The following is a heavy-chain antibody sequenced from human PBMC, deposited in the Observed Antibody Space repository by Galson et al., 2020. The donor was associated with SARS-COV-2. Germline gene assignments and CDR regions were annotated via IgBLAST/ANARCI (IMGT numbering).Heavy chain of an antibody. V-gene: IGHV1-3*01. D-gene: IGHD6-13*01. CDR1: GYDFINYV. J-gene: IGHJ4*02. CDR3: ARALHSSSWSIHQYFFDY. CDR2: VNAASGDT. Sequence: VSCKASGYDFINYVMHWVRQAPGQSLEWMGWVNAASGDTKYSQTFQGRVTISRDTSASTVYMELSSLTSEDTALYYCARALHSSSWSIHQYFFDYWGQGTLVTVSS.